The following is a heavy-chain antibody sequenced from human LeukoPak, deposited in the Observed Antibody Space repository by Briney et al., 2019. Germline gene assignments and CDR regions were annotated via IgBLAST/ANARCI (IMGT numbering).Heavy chain of an antibody. Sequence: GGSLRLSCAASGFTFNNYVMNWVRQAPGKGLEWVSAITDSSTSTYYADSVKGRYTISRHNSKNTLYLQMNSLRAEDTAVYYCAKGSSSSRPYYFDYWGQGTLVTVSS. CDR1: GFTFNNYV. J-gene: IGHJ4*02. CDR3: AKGSSSSRPYYFDY. V-gene: IGHV3-23*01. CDR2: ITDSSTST. D-gene: IGHD6-13*01.